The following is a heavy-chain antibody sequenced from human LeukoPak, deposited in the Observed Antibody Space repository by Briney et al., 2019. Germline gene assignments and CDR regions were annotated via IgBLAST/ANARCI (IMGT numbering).Heavy chain of an antibody. CDR3: ARGGGRTVAEYFQH. CDR2: ISYDGSNK. V-gene: IGHV3-30-3*01. J-gene: IGHJ1*01. Sequence: GGSLRLSCAASGFPFSSYTLHWVRQAPGKGLEWVAVISYDGSNKYYADSVKGRFTISRDNSKNTLSLQMNSLRPEDTAVYYCARGGGRTVAEYFQHWGQGTLVTVSS. CDR1: GFPFSSYT. D-gene: IGHD4-23*01.